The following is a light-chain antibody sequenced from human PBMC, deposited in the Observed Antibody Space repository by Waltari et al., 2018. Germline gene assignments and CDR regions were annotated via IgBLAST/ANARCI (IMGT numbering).Light chain of an antibody. CDR2: GDN. CDR3: AGWDDSRNGPV. Sequence: QSVLTQPPSASGTPGQRVTISCSGSLSNIESNTVNWYRHLPGPPPKRLTYGDNQRPYGVHDRFSGSKSGTSASLASSGLQAADEADYYCAGWDDSRNGPVFGGGTKLTVL. V-gene: IGLV1-44*01. CDR1: LSNIESNT. J-gene: IGLJ3*02.